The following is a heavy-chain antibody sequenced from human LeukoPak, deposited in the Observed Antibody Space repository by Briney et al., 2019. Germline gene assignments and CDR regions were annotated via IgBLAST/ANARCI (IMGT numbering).Heavy chain of an antibody. CDR1: GFTFSDYY. J-gene: IGHJ4*02. CDR3: ARDRVDIVASPFDY. V-gene: IGHV3-11*04. D-gene: IGHD5-12*01. Sequence: GGSLRLSCAASGFTFSDYYMSWIRQAPGKGLEWVSYISGSGSTIYYADSVKGRFTISRDNAKNSLYLQMNSLRAEDTAVYYYARDRVDIVASPFDYWGQGTLVTVSS. CDR2: ISGSGSTI.